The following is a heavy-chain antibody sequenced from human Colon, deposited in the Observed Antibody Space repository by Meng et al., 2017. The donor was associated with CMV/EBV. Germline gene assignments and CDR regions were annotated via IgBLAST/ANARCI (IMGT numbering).Heavy chain of an antibody. CDR3: TRLGGSKPFDY. CDR2: IKQDGSET. V-gene: IGHV3-7*01. Sequence: GGSLRLSCAASGFTFSSYWMTWVRQDPGKGLEWVVNIKQDGSETHYVDSVKGRFTVSRDNAKNSVYLQMNNLRAEDTAVYYCTRLGGSKPFDYWGQGTLVTVSS. CDR1: GFTFSSYW. D-gene: IGHD3-16*01. J-gene: IGHJ4*02.